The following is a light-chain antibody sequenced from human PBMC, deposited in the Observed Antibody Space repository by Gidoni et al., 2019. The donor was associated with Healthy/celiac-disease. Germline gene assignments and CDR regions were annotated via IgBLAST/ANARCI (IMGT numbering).Light chain of an antibody. CDR1: SSNIGSNT. CDR3: AAWDDSLNAWV. J-gene: IGLJ3*02. CDR2: SNN. Sequence: QSVLTQPPSASGTPRQRVTISCSGSSSNIGSNTVNWYQQPPGTAPKLLIYSNNQRPSGVPDRFSGSKSGTSASLAISGLQSEDEADYYCAAWDDSLNAWVFGGGTKLTVL. V-gene: IGLV1-44*01.